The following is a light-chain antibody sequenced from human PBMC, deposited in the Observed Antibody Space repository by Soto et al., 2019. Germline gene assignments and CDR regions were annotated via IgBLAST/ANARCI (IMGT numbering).Light chain of an antibody. CDR2: AAS. J-gene: IGKJ2*01. Sequence: DIQMTQSPSSLSASIGDRVTITCRASQNINSHLNWYQQKPGKAPKVVIYAASRLQSGVPSRFSGSGSGTEFTLTISSLEPEDFATYYCHQSHITTLFTFGKGPKLQIK. CDR3: HQSHITTLFT. V-gene: IGKV1-39*01. CDR1: QNINSH.